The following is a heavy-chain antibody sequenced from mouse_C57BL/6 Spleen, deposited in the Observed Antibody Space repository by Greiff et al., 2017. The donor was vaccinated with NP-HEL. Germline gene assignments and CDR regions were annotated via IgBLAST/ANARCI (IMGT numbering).Heavy chain of an antibody. CDR3: TRDNPYYYGSSYPYFDY. CDR1: GFTFSSYA. D-gene: IGHD1-1*01. Sequence: DVMLVESGEGLVKPGGSLKLSCAASGFTFSSYAMSWVRQTPEKRLEWVAYISSGGDYIYYADTVKGRFTISRDNARNTLYLQMSSLKSEDTAMYYCTRDNPYYYGSSYPYFDYWGQGTTLTVSS. CDR2: ISSGGDYI. J-gene: IGHJ2*01. V-gene: IGHV5-9-1*02.